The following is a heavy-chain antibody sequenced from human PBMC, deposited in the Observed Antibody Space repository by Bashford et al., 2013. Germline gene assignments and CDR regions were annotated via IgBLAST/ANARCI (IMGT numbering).Heavy chain of an antibody. CDR1: GITFSTYE. D-gene: IGHD3-10*01. Sequence: GGSLRLSCTDYGITFSTYEINWVRQAPGKGLEWVSYISSSGSVIYYADSVKDRFTTARDNAKNSLYLQMNSLRADDTAVYYCARVRKMVSTPYYFDYWGPGNPGHRLL. CDR2: ISSSGSVI. CDR3: ARVRKMVSTPYYFDY. V-gene: IGHV3-48*03. J-gene: IGHJ4*02.